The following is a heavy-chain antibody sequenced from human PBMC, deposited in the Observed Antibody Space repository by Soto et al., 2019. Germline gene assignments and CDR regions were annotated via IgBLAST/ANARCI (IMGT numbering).Heavy chain of an antibody. CDR2: ISSSSSTI. V-gene: IGHV3-48*01. CDR1: GFTFSSYS. D-gene: IGHD3-3*01. J-gene: IGHJ4*02. CDR3: ARARTYYDFWSGDFYFDY. Sequence: EVQLVESGGGLVQPGGSLRLSCAASGFTFSSYSMNWVRQAPGKGLEWVSYISSSSSTIYYADSVKGRFTISRDNAKNSLYLQMNSLRAEDTAVYYCARARTYYDFWSGDFYFDYRGQGTLVTVSS.